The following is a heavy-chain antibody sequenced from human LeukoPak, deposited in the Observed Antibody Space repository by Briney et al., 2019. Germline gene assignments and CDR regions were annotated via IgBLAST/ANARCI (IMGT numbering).Heavy chain of an antibody. V-gene: IGHV3-74*01. CDR2: IKSDGSNT. CDR1: GFTFSSYW. CDR3: ASTNYDILTGYFF. D-gene: IGHD3-9*01. J-gene: IGHJ4*02. Sequence: GGSLRLSCAASGFTFSSYWMHWVRQAPGKGLVWVSRIKSDGSNTNYADSVKGRFTISRDNAKNTLHLQMNSLRAEDTAVYYCASTNYDILTGYFFWGQGTLVTVSS.